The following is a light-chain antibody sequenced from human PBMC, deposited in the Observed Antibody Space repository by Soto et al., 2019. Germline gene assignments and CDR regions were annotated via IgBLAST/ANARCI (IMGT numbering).Light chain of an antibody. CDR3: MQRTHVPIT. V-gene: IGKV2-28*01. Sequence: DSVMTQSPLSLPVTPGEPASIACRSSQSLLHSNGYNYLDWYLQKPGQSPQLLIYLGSNRASGVPARFSGSGSGTDFTLKISRVEAEDVGVYYCMQRTHVPITFGQGTRREIK. CDR1: QSLLHSNGYNY. CDR2: LGS. J-gene: IGKJ5*01.